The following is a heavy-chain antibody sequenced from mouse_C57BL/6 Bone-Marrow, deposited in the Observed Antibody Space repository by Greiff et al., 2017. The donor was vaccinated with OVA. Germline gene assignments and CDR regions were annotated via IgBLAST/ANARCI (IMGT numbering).Heavy chain of an antibody. CDR1: GFSLTSYG. V-gene: IGHV2-6*01. CDR2: IWGVGST. D-gene: IGHD2-5*01. J-gene: IGHJ4*01. CDR3: ASLYYSNYDYAMDY. Sequence: VMLVESGPGLVAPSQSLSITCTVSGFSLTSYGVDWVRQSPGKGLEWLGVIWGVGSTNYNSALKSRLSISKDNSKSQVFLKMNSLQTDDTAMYYCASLYYSNYDYAMDYWGQGTSVTVSS.